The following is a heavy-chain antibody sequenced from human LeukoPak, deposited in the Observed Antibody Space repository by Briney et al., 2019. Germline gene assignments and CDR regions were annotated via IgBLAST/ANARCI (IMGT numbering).Heavy chain of an antibody. Sequence: GGSLRLSCSASGFPFSSYAMHWVRQAPGKGLEYVSAISDSGGSTYYADSVKGRFTISRDDSKNTLYLRMSSLRAEDTAVYFCVRGYSFGPYGMDVWGQGTTVTVSS. CDR1: GFPFSSYA. D-gene: IGHD2-15*01. J-gene: IGHJ6*02. V-gene: IGHV3-64D*09. CDR3: VRGYSFGPYGMDV. CDR2: ISDSGGST.